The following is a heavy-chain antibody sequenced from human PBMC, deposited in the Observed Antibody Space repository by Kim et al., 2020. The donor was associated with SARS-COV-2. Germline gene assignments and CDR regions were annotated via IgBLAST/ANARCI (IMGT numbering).Heavy chain of an antibody. CDR3: AKDRVSAWFGRETGFHP. D-gene: IGHD3-10*01. CDR2: IWYDGSNK. CDR1: GFTFSSYG. J-gene: IGHJ5*02. V-gene: IGHV3-33*06. Sequence: GGSLRLSCAVSGFTFSSYGMHWVRQAPGKGLEWVAVIWYDGSNKYYADSVKGRFSISRDNSKNTLYLQMNSLRAEDTVVYYCAKDRVSAWFGRETGFHPWGQGTLVTVSS.